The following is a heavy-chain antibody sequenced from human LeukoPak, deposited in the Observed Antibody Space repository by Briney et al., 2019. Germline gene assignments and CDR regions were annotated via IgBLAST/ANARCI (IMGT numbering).Heavy chain of an antibody. CDR3: ARARLHGGWFDP. CDR2: IYYSGST. V-gene: IGHV4-59*01. Sequence: SETLSLTCTVSGGSISSYYWSWIRQPPGKGLEWTGYIYYSGSTNYNPSLKSRVTISVDTSKNQFSLKLSSVTAADTAVYYCARARLHGGWFDPWGQGTLVTVSS. D-gene: IGHD4-11*01. J-gene: IGHJ5*02. CDR1: GGSISSYY.